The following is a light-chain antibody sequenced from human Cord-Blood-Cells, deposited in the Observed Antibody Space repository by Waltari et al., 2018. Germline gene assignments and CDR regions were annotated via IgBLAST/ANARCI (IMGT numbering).Light chain of an antibody. CDR3: SSYTSSSTLV. Sequence: HSALPQPASVSGSPGQSSTISCAGTSGDVGGSSYVSWYQQHPGKAPKLMIYDVSNRPSWVSNRFSGSKSGNTASLTTSGLQAEDEADYYCSSYTSSSTLVFGTGTKVTVL. J-gene: IGLJ1*01. V-gene: IGLV2-14*03. CDR1: SGDVGGSSY. CDR2: DVS.